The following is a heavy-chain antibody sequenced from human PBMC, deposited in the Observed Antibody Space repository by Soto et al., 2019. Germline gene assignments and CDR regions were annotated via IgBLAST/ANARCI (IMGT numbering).Heavy chain of an antibody. J-gene: IGHJ4*02. CDR2: IRAKAYSYAT. V-gene: IGHV3-73*01. CDR3: TGHSVDY. Sequence: EVQLVESGGGLVQPGGSLKLSCAASGFTFSDAALHWVRQASGKGLEWVGRIRAKAYSYATAYAASVKGRFTISRDDSENTAYLQMNSLKTEDTAVYYCTGHSVDYWGQGTLVTVSS. CDR1: GFTFSDAA.